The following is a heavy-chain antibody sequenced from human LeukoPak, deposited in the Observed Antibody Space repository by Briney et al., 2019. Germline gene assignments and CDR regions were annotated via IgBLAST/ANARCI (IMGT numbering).Heavy chain of an antibody. CDR1: GGTFSSYA. CDR2: IIPIFGTA. Sequence: SVKVSCKASGGTFSSYAISWVRQAPGQGLEWMGGIIPIFGTANYAQRFQGRVTITTDESTSTAYMELSSLRSEDTAVYYCAREGSMGTGSPPFDPWGQGTLVTVSS. D-gene: IGHD1-1*01. J-gene: IGHJ5*02. V-gene: IGHV1-69*05. CDR3: AREGSMGTGSPPFDP.